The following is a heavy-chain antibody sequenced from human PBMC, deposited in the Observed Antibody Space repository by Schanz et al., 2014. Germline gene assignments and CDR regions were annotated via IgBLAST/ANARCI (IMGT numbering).Heavy chain of an antibody. D-gene: IGHD6-13*01. CDR1: GYTFTGYY. Sequence: QVQLVQSGAEVKGPGASVKVSCKASGYTFTGYYIHWVRQAPGQGLEWMGRINPKSGGSNYAQKFRGRVTMTSDTSISTAYMEMTRLTSDDTAVYYCARDGIGADKRWGQGTLVTVSS. CDR2: INPKSGGS. CDR3: ARDGIGADKR. V-gene: IGHV1-2*06. J-gene: IGHJ4*02.